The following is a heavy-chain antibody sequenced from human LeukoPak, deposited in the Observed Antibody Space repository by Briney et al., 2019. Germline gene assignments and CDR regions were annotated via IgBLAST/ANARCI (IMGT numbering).Heavy chain of an antibody. D-gene: IGHD6-19*01. CDR2: IWYDGSNK. Sequence: GGSLRLSCAASGFTFSSYGMHWVRQAPGKGLEWVAVIWYDGSNKYYADSVKGRFTISRDNSKNTLYLQMNSLRAEDTAVYYCARDSRIAVAGNVDYFDYWGQGTLVTVSS. CDR3: ARDSRIAVAGNVDYFDY. CDR1: GFTFSSYG. V-gene: IGHV3-33*01. J-gene: IGHJ4*02.